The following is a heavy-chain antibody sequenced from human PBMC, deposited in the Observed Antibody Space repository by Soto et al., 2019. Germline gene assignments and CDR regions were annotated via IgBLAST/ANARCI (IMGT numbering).Heavy chain of an antibody. D-gene: IGHD1-26*01. CDR3: TRDEGGSYDTWFNP. V-gene: IGHV3-21*01. J-gene: IGHJ5*02. Sequence: EVQLVESGGGLVKPGESLRLSCTFTFSSYSLNWVRQAPGKGLEWVSSISSGSAYIKYADSVKGRFTISRDNAKNLLYLQMRSLRVDDSAVYYCTRDEGGSYDTWFNPWGQGTLVTVSS. CDR2: ISSGSAYI. CDR1: TFSSYS.